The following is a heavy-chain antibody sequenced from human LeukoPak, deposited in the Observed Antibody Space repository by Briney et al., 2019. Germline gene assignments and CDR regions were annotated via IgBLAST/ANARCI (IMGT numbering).Heavy chain of an antibody. CDR2: IIPILGIA. V-gene: IGHV1-69*02. CDR1: GGTFSSYT. J-gene: IGHJ4*02. D-gene: IGHD1-1*01. Sequence: SVKVSCKASGGTFSSYTISWVRQAPGQGLEWMGRIIPILGIANYAQKFQGRVTITADKSTSTAYMELSSLRSEDPAVYYSARGPGRTGTTPFDYWGQGTLVTVSS. CDR3: ARGPGRTGTTPFDY.